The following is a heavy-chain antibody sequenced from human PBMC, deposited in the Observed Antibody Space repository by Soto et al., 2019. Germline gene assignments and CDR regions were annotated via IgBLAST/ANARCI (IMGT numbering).Heavy chain of an antibody. Sequence: PSETLSLICTVSGGSISSGGYYWSWIRQHPGKGLEWIGYIYYSGSTYYNPSLKSRVTISVDTSKNQFSLKLSSVTAAGTAVYYCAREAAGILNWFDPWGQGTLVTVSS. CDR2: IYYSGST. CDR3: AREAAGILNWFDP. J-gene: IGHJ5*02. V-gene: IGHV4-31*03. CDR1: GGSISSGGYY. D-gene: IGHD6-25*01.